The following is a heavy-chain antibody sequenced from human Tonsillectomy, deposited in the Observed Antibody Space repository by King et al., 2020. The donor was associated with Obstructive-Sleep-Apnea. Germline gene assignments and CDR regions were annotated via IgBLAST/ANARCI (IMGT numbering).Heavy chain of an antibody. CDR2: MYNIGSA. D-gene: IGHD3-22*01. J-gene: IGHJ4*02. Sequence: LQLQESGSGLVKPSETLSLTCTVSGGFIRSYYWSWIRQPPGKGLEWIGYMYNIGSASYHPSLKSRVTISGDTSKNQFSLKLSSVTAADTAVYYCARAHYYDDSGYYGYFDYWGQGTLVTVSS. CDR1: GGFIRSYY. V-gene: IGHV4-59*01. CDR3: ARAHYYDDSGYYGYFDY.